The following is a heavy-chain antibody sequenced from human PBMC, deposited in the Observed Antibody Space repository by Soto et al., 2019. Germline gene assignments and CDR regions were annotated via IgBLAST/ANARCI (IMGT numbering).Heavy chain of an antibody. Sequence: QVQLVESGGGLVKPGGSLRLSCAASGFTFSDYYMSWIRQAPGKGLEWVSYISSSGSTIYYAYSVKGRFTISRDNAKNSQYLQMNSLGADETAVYYCARYIVVVVAPGPGWFDPWGQGTLVTVSS. CDR3: ARYIVVVVAPGPGWFDP. V-gene: IGHV3-11*01. CDR2: ISSSGSTI. D-gene: IGHD2-15*01. J-gene: IGHJ5*02. CDR1: GFTFSDYY.